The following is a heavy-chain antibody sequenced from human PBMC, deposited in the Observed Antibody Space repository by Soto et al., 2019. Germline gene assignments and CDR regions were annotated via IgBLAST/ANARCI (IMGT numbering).Heavy chain of an antibody. Sequence: QVQLVESGGGVVQPGRSLRLCCAASEFTFSSYGMHWVRQAPGKGLEWVAVISYDGSNKYYADSVKGRFTISRDNSKNTLYLQMNSLRAEDTAVYYCAKDRSGYDYVWGSYQDYYYYGMDVWGQGTTVTVSS. CDR1: EFTFSSYG. CDR2: ISYDGSNK. J-gene: IGHJ6*02. D-gene: IGHD3-16*02. V-gene: IGHV3-30*18. CDR3: AKDRSGYDYVWGSYQDYYYYGMDV.